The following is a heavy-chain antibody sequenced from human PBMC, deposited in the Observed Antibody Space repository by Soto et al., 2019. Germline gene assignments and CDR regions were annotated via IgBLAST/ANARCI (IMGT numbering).Heavy chain of an antibody. D-gene: IGHD2-2*01. CDR3: ARAGIVVVPAAMGPSSIAARYYFDY. CDR1: GGTFSSYA. J-gene: IGHJ4*02. V-gene: IGHV1-69*01. Sequence: QVQLVQSGAEVKKHGSSVKVSCKASGGTFSSYAISWVRQAPGQGLEWMGGIIPIFGTANYAQKFQGRVTITADESTSTAYMELSSLRSEDTAVYYCARAGIVVVPAAMGPSSIAARYYFDYWGQGTLVTVSS. CDR2: IIPIFGTA.